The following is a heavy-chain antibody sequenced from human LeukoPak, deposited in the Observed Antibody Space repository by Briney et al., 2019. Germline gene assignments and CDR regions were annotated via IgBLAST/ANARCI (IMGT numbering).Heavy chain of an antibody. CDR2: VYYSGTA. CDR1: GGSMRSYY. D-gene: IGHD6-19*01. V-gene: IGHV4-59*08. J-gene: IGHJ4*02. Sequence: SETLSLTCTVSGGSMRSYYWSWIRQPPGKGLELIGYVYYSGTANYNPSLESRVTILVDTSKNQFSLNLSSVTAADTAVYYCARTKSGWYYSYYWGQGTLVSVSS. CDR3: ARTKSGWYYSYY.